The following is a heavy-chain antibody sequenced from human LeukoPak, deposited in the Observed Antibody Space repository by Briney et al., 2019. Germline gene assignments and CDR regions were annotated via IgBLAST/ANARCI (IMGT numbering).Heavy chain of an antibody. CDR1: GFTVSSYE. Sequence: GGSLRLSCAASGFTVSSYEMNWVRQAPGKGLEWVSYISSSGNTIKYADSVKGRFTISRDNAKNSLHLQMYSLRAEDTAVYYCARNIAVRSDAFDIWGQGTMVTVSS. J-gene: IGHJ3*02. CDR3: ARNIAVRSDAFDI. D-gene: IGHD6-6*01. V-gene: IGHV3-48*03. CDR2: ISSSGNTI.